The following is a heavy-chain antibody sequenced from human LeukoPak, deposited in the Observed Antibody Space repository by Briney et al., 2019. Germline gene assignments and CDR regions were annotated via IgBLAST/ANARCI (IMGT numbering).Heavy chain of an antibody. CDR2: ISAYNGDT. CDR1: GYTFTSYG. V-gene: IGHV1-18*01. CDR3: ARGQQLVHSDWFDP. Sequence: ASVKVSCKASGYTFTSYGISWVRQAPGQGLEWMGWISAYNGDTNYAQKLQGRVTMTTDTSTSTAYMELRSLRSDDTAVYYCARGQQLVHSDWFDPWGQGTLVTVSS. D-gene: IGHD6-13*01. J-gene: IGHJ5*02.